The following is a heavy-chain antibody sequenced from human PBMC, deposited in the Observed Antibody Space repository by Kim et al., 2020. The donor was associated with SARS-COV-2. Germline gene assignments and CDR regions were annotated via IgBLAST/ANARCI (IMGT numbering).Heavy chain of an antibody. Sequence: ASVKVSCKASGYTFTSYAMHWVRQAPGQRLEWMGWINAGNGNTKYSQKFQGRVTITRDTSASTAYMELSSLRSEDTAVYYCAREGGVAVAGRPWDLNYWGQGTLVTVSS. CDR2: INAGNGNT. CDR1: GYTFTSYA. J-gene: IGHJ4*02. D-gene: IGHD6-19*01. CDR3: AREGGVAVAGRPWDLNY. V-gene: IGHV1-3*01.